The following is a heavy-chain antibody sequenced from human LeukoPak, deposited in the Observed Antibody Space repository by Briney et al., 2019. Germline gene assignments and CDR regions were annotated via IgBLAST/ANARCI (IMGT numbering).Heavy chain of an antibody. V-gene: IGHV5-51*01. CDR3: ARRIGSGPKNDY. CDR1: GASFTSYW. J-gene: IGHJ4*02. CDR2: IYPGDSDT. Sequence: GESLQISCQGSGASFTSYWIGWVGQVPGKGMEWMGIIYPGDSDTTYSPSFQGQVTISADKSISTAYLQWSSLKASDTAMYYCARRIGSGPKNDYWGQGTLVTVSS. D-gene: IGHD6-19*01.